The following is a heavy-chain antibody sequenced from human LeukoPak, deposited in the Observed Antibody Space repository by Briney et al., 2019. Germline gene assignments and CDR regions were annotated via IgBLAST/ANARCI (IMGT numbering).Heavy chain of an antibody. J-gene: IGHJ4*02. CDR3: ARERIRGEDY. CDR2: ISYDGSNK. V-gene: IGHV3-30*04. D-gene: IGHD3-10*01. CDR1: GFTVSSYA. Sequence: GGSLRLTCAASGFTVSSYAMHWVRQAPGKGLEWVAVISYDGSNKYYADSVKGRFTISRDNSKNTLYLQMNSLRAEDTAVYYCARERIRGEDYWGQGTLVTVSS.